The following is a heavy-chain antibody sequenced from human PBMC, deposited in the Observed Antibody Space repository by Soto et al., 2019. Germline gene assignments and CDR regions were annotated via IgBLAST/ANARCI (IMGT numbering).Heavy chain of an antibody. CDR2: ISAYNGNT. V-gene: IGHV1-18*01. CDR1: GYTFTSYG. J-gene: IGHJ4*02. D-gene: IGHD3-3*01. Sequence: ASVKVSCKXSGYTFTSYGISWVRQAPGQGLEWMGWISAYNGNTNYAQKLQGRVTMTTDTSTSTAYMELRSLRSDDTAVYYCARWTPPITLFGVVMNFDYWGQGTLVTVSS. CDR3: ARWTPPITLFGVVMNFDY.